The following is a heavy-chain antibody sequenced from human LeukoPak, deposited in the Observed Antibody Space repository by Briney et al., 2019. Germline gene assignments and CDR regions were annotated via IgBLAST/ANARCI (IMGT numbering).Heavy chain of an antibody. Sequence: GGSLRLSCAASGFTFSSYAMTWVRQAPGKGLEWVSLISGSGDSTYYADSVKGRFTISRDNSKNTLYLQMNSLRAEDTAVYYCAKGVITMVRGVCDYWGQGTLVTVSS. J-gene: IGHJ4*02. CDR1: GFTFSSYA. CDR3: AKGVITMVRGVCDY. D-gene: IGHD3-10*01. CDR2: ISGSGDST. V-gene: IGHV3-23*01.